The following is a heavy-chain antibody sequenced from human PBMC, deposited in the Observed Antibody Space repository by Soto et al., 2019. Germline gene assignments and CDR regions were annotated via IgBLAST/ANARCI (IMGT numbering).Heavy chain of an antibody. J-gene: IGHJ4*02. V-gene: IGHV2-5*02. CDR2: IYWDDDK. D-gene: IGHD1-1*01. CDR3: AHRAGLQGNWNGGYFDF. Sequence: QITLEESGPARVKPTQTLTLTCTFSGFSLSTGGVGVGWIRQPPGKALERLALIYWDDDKRYSPSLRSRLTVTKDTSRNPVVLTMTNMDPVDTATYYCAHRAGLQGNWNGGYFDFWGQGALVTVSS. CDR1: GFSLSTGGVG.